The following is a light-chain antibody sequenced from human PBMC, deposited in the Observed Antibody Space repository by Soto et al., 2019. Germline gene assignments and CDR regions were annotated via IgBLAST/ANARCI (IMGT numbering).Light chain of an antibody. CDR2: GAS. CDR1: QRITDNF. Sequence: EIVLTQSPVTLSLSPGERATLSCRANQRITDNFLAWFQQKPGLAPRLLISGASTRASGVPYRFSGGGSGTDFVLTISRLEPEDFAVYFCQQYGRSPFTFGQGTKLQIK. CDR3: QQYGRSPFT. J-gene: IGKJ2*01. V-gene: IGKV3-20*01.